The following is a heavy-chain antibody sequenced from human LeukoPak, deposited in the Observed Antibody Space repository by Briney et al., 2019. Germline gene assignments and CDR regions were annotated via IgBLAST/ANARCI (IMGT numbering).Heavy chain of an antibody. CDR2: IKSKSDGETT. CDR3: ATDRGQYDISTWRFNY. J-gene: IGHJ4*02. V-gene: IGHV3-15*01. D-gene: IGHD3-9*01. CDR1: GFTFSNAW. Sequence: GGSLRLSCAASGFTFSNAWMSWVRQAPGKGLEWVGRIKSKSDGETTDYAAPVKGRFTISRDDSKNTLYLQMNSLKTDDTAVYYCATDRGQYDISTWRFNYWGQGALVTVSS.